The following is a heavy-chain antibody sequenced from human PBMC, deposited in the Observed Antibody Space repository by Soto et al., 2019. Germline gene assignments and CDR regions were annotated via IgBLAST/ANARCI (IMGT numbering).Heavy chain of an antibody. CDR1: GGTFTNYI. V-gene: IGHV1-69*06. J-gene: IGHJ4*01. D-gene: IGHD4-17*01. CDR2: IIPIFGTT. CDR3: ARVSYGDYGLDF. Sequence: VHLVQSGAEVRKPGSSVNVSCKASGGTFTNYIITWVRQAPGQGLEWMGDIIPIFGTTNYAQKFQGRLTMTADKSTTTASMELTGLRFEDTAVYFCARVSYGDYGLDFWGQGTLVTVSS.